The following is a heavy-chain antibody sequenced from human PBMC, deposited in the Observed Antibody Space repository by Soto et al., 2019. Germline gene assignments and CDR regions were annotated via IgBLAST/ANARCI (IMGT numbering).Heavy chain of an antibody. J-gene: IGHJ6*02. CDR1: GFTFSSYA. D-gene: IGHD3-22*01. Sequence: GGSLRLSCAASGFTFSSYAMSWVRQAPGKGLEWVSAISGSGGSTYYADSVKGRFTISRDNSKNTLYLKMNSLRAEDTAVYYCAKDPPYYYDSSGYVRYGMDVWGQGTTVTVSS. V-gene: IGHV3-23*01. CDR3: AKDPPYYYDSSGYVRYGMDV. CDR2: ISGSGGST.